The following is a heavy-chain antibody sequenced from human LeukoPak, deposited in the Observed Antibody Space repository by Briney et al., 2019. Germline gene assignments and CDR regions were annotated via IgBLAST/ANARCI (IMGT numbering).Heavy chain of an antibody. CDR3: AKGSYYDSSGYYYAHYYCYMDV. CDR1: GFTFSSYG. Sequence: GGSLRLSCAASGFTFSSYGMHWVRQAPGRGLEWVAFIRYDGSNKYYADSVKGRFTISRDNSKNTLYLQMNSLRAEDTAVYYCAKGSYYDSSGYYYAHYYCYMDVWGKGTTVTVSS. V-gene: IGHV3-30*02. CDR2: IRYDGSNK. D-gene: IGHD3-22*01. J-gene: IGHJ6*03.